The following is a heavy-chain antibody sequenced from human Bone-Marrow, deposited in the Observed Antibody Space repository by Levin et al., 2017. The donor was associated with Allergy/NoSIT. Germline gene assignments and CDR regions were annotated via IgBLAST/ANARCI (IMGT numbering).Heavy chain of an antibody. D-gene: IGHD5-24*01. V-gene: IGHV3-7*01. J-gene: IGHJ5*02. CDR2: IKEDGSEK. CDR3: ARDQFRRATIGARWFDP. CDR1: GFTFSNSW. Sequence: SGGSLRLSCAASGFTFSNSWMSWVRQTPGKGLEWVANIKEDGSEKYYVDSVKGRFTISRDNAKNSLYVQMNSLGAEDTAVYYCARDQFRRATIGARWFDPWGQGTLVIVSS.